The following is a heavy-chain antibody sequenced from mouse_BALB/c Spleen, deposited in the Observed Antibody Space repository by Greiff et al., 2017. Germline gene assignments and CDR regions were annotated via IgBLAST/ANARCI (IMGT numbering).Heavy chain of an antibody. CDR3: ALLRLAY. CDR1: GFNIKDTY. J-gene: IGHJ3*01. V-gene: IGHV14-3*02. Sequence: VHVKQSGAELVKPGASVKLSCTASGFNIKDTYMHWVKQRPEQGLEWIGRIDPANGNTKYDPKFQGKATITADTSSNTAYLQLSSLTSEDTAVYYCALLRLAYWGQGTLVTVSA. D-gene: IGHD2-4*01. CDR2: IDPANGNT.